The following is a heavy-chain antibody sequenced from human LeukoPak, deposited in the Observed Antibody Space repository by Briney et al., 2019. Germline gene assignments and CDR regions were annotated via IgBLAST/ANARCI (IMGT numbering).Heavy chain of an antibody. Sequence: PSETLSLTCTVSGGPISSYYWSWIRQPPGKGLEWIGYIYTSGSTNYNPSLKSRVTISVDTSKNQFSLKLSSVTAADTAVYYCASFTGDRVYWGQGTLVTVSS. J-gene: IGHJ4*02. D-gene: IGHD7-27*01. V-gene: IGHV4-4*09. CDR2: IYTSGST. CDR1: GGPISSYY. CDR3: ASFTGDRVY.